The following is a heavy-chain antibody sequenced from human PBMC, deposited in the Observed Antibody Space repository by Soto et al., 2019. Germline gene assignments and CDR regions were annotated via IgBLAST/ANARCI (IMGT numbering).Heavy chain of an antibody. CDR3: AKHCCTSTRCYFNY. CDR2: FSGSGDST. J-gene: IGHJ4*02. Sequence: EVQLLESGGGLVQPGGSLRLSCAASGFTFSDYAMSWVRQAPGKGLEWVSAFSGSGDSTYYADSVRGRFTISRDNSRKTLYLQMNSLRAEDTAVYYCAKHCCTSTRCYFNYLGQGTLVTVSS. D-gene: IGHD2-2*01. CDR1: GFTFSDYA. V-gene: IGHV3-23*01.